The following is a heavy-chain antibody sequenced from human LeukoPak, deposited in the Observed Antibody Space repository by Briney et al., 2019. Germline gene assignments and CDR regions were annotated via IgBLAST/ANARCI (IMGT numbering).Heavy chain of an antibody. CDR1: GFTFSSYE. D-gene: IGHD6-13*01. V-gene: IGHV3-48*03. J-gene: IGHJ6*03. CDR2: ISSSGSTI. Sequence: GGSLRLSCAASGFTFSSYEMNWVRQAPGKGLEWVSYISSSGSTIYYADSVKGRFTISRDNAKNSLYLQMNSLRAEDTAVYYCATLPRYSSPPYYYYYYMDVWGKGTTVTVSS. CDR3: ATLPRYSSPPYYYYYYMDV.